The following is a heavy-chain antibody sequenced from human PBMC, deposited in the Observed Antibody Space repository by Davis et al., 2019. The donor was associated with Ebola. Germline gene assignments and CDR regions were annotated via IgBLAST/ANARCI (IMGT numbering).Heavy chain of an antibody. CDR1: GGSISSYY. J-gene: IGHJ4*02. CDR2: IYYSGST. D-gene: IGHD6-6*01. V-gene: IGHV4-59*01. CDR3: ARGPPSIAARVFDY. Sequence: SETLSLTCTVSGGSISSYYWSWIRQPPGKGLEWIGYIYYSGSTNYNPSLKSRVTISVDTSKNQFSLKLSSVTAADTAVYYCARGPPSIAARVFDYWGQGTLVTVSS.